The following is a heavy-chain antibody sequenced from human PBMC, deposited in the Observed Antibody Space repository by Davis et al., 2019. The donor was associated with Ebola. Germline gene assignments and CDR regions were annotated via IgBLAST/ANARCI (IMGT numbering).Heavy chain of an antibody. J-gene: IGHJ3*02. CDR2: LCLSADT. CDR3: AKDTSNIWFDI. Sequence: GESLKISCAASGFVFSSYVMSWVRRAPGKGLEWVATLCLSADTYYADSVKGRFTISRDNSNNNLHLQMNSLRVEDTAIYYCAKDTSNIWFDIWGQGTMVTVSS. V-gene: IGHV3-23*01. CDR1: GFVFSSYV. D-gene: IGHD1-26*01.